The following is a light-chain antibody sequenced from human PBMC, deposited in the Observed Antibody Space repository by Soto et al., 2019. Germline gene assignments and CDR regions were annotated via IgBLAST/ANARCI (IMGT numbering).Light chain of an antibody. CDR2: GAS. J-gene: IGKJ1*01. CDR3: QQYGSSPRT. V-gene: IGKV3-20*01. CDR1: QSVSSSY. Sequence: EIVLTQSPGTLSLSPGERATLSCRASQSVSSSYLAWYQQKPGQAPRPLIYGASSRATGIPDRFSGSGSGTDFTLTFSRLEPEAFAVYYCQQYGSSPRTFGQGTKVEIK.